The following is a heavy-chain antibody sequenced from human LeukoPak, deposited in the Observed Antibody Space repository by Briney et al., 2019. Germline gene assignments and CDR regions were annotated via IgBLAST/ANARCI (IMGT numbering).Heavy chain of an antibody. Sequence: GGSLRLSCAASGFTLSSYSMNWVRQAPGKGLEWVSYISSASNTIYYADFVKGRFTISRDNAKNSLYLQMNSLRAEDTAMYYCARDGWFGDYNWFDPWGQGTLVTVSS. D-gene: IGHD3-10*01. J-gene: IGHJ5*02. V-gene: IGHV3-48*01. CDR3: ARDGWFGDYNWFDP. CDR1: GFTLSSYS. CDR2: ISSASNTI.